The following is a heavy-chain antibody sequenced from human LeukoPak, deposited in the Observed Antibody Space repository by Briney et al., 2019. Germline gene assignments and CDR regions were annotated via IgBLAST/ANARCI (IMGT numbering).Heavy chain of an antibody. CDR3: ARDDAGYSYDPRGWFDP. D-gene: IGHD5-18*01. Sequence: GGSLRLSCAASGFTFSSYWMHWVRQAPGKGLVWVSRINSDGSSTSYADSVKGRFTISRDNSKNTLYLQMNSLRAEDTAVYYCARDDAGYSYDPRGWFDPWGQGTLVTVSS. CDR1: GFTFSSYW. CDR2: INSDGSST. V-gene: IGHV3-74*01. J-gene: IGHJ5*02.